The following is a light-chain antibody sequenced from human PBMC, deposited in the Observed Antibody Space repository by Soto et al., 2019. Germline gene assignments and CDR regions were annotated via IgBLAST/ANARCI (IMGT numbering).Light chain of an antibody. Sequence: EIVMSQSPATLSVTPGERATLPCRASHSVSSYLAWYQQKPGQAPRLLIYDASSRAPGVPARFSGSGSGTDFTLTISSLDPEDVAVYDCQQRSNRLPITFGQGTRL. CDR1: HSVSSY. V-gene: IGKV3-11*01. CDR3: QQRSNRLPIT. J-gene: IGKJ5*01. CDR2: DAS.